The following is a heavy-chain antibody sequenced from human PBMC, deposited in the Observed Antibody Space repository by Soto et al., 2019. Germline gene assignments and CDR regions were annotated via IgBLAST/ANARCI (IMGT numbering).Heavy chain of an antibody. D-gene: IGHD3-3*01. J-gene: IGHJ3*02. CDR3: ARDIKNYDFWSGYPLVAFDI. V-gene: IGHV3-48*02. CDR2: ISSSSSTI. CDR1: GFTFSSYS. Sequence: EVQLVESGGGLVQPGGSLKLSCEASGFTFSSYSMNWVRQAPGKGLEWVSYISSSSSTIYYADSVKGRFTISRDNAKNSLYLQMNSLRDEDTAVYYCARDIKNYDFWSGYPLVAFDIWGQGTMVTVSS.